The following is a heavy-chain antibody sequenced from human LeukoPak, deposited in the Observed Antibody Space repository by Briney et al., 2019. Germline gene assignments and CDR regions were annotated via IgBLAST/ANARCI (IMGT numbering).Heavy chain of an antibody. Sequence: PGGSLLLACAPSGFTFSSSWMTGGRQAPGKGLGGVANINQGGSEKYYVDSVKGRFTISRDNAKNSLYLQMNSLRAEDTAVYYCATSYSSGYYFEYWGQGTLVTVSS. V-gene: IGHV3-7*01. CDR3: ATSYSSGYYFEY. CDR2: INQGGSEK. D-gene: IGHD6-19*01. CDR1: GFTFSSSW. J-gene: IGHJ4*02.